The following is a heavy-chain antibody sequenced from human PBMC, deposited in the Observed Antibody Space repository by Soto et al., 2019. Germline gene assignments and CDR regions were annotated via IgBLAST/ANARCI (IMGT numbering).Heavy chain of an antibody. Sequence: QVQLVQSGAEVKTPGSSVKVSCKASGGTFSSYAISWVGQAPGQGLEWMGGIIPISDTTNYAQKFQGRVTITADESTSTAYMELSSRRSEDTAVYYCARSQGSSTSLEIYYYYYYGMDVWGQGTTVTVSS. CDR3: ARSQGSSTSLEIYYYYYYGMDV. D-gene: IGHD2-2*01. V-gene: IGHV1-69*01. CDR2: IIPISDTT. CDR1: GGTFSSYA. J-gene: IGHJ6*02.